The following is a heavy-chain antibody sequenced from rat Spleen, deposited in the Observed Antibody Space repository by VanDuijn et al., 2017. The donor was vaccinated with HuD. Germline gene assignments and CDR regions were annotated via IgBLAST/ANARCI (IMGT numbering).Heavy chain of an antibody. D-gene: IGHD1-2*01. CDR1: GITFSDYA. Sequence: EVQLVESGGGLVRPGRSLKVSCAASGITFSDYAMAWVRQAPKKGLEWVATIIYDGSSTFYRDSVRGRFTISRDNTESTLYLQMNSLRSEDTATYFCARHSLYYYSRYIHEYFDNWGQGVMVTVSS. CDR3: ARHSLYYYSRYIHEYFDN. J-gene: IGHJ2*01. CDR2: IIYDGSST. V-gene: IGHV5-17*01.